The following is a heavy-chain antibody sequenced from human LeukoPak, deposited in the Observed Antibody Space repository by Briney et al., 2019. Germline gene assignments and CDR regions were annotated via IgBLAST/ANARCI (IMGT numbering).Heavy chain of an antibody. D-gene: IGHD3-16*01. V-gene: IGHV6-1*01. CDR3: ARDVIGGSLFDY. CDR2: AYYRCAWYN. Sequence: SQTLSLTCAISRDTVSNKIAACHWLRQSPSRGLQWLRRAYYRCAWYNDYAVSVKGRIIINPDTSKNQFSLHLNSVTPEDTALYYCARDVIGGSLFDYWGQGTLVTVSS. CDR1: RDTVSNKIAA. J-gene: IGHJ4*02.